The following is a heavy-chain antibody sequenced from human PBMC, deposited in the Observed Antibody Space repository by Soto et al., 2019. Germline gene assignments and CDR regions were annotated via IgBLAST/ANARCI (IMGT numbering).Heavy chain of an antibody. CDR3: AALSWLRKNPNFDY. J-gene: IGHJ4*02. D-gene: IGHD5-12*01. Sequence: QMQLVQSGPEVKKPGTSVKVSCKASGFTFTSSAVQWVRQARGQRLEWIGWIVVGSGNTNYAQKFQERVTITRDMYTSTAYMELSSLRSEDTAVYYCAALSWLRKNPNFDYWGQGTLVTVSS. V-gene: IGHV1-58*01. CDR2: IVVGSGNT. CDR1: GFTFTSSA.